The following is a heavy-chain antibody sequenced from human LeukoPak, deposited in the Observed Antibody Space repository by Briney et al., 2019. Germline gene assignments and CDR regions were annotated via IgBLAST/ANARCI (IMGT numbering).Heavy chain of an antibody. CDR3: AKDRSTMVQGVPWFDP. Sequence: GGSLRLSCAASGFTFSSYGMHWVRQAPGKGLEWVAVISYDGSNKYYADSVKGRFTISRDNSKNTLYLQMNSPRAEDTAVYYCAKDRSTMVQGVPWFDPWGQGTLVTVSS. D-gene: IGHD3-10*01. J-gene: IGHJ5*02. V-gene: IGHV3-30*18. CDR1: GFTFSSYG. CDR2: ISYDGSNK.